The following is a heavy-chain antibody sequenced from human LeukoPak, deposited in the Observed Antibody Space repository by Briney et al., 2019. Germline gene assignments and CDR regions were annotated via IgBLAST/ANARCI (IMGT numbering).Heavy chain of an antibody. CDR1: GFTFSSYG. V-gene: IGHV3-33*06. J-gene: IGHJ4*02. CDR3: AKGLGYSYGSNFDY. Sequence: PRGSLRLSCAASGFTFSSYGMHWVRQAPGKGLEWVAVIWYDGSNKYYADSVKGRFTISRDNSKNTLYLQMNSLRAEDTAVYYCAKGLGYSYGSNFDYWGQGTLVTVSS. CDR2: IWYDGSNK. D-gene: IGHD5-18*01.